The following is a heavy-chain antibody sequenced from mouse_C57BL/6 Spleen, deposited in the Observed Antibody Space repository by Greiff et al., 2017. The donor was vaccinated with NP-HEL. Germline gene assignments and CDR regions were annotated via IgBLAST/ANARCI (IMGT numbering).Heavy chain of an antibody. D-gene: IGHD1-1*01. J-gene: IGHJ3*01. CDR3: ARDYGSSERFAY. CDR1: GYTFTSYW. V-gene: IGHV1-64*01. Sequence: QVQLQQSGAELVKPGASVKLSCKASGYTFTSYWMHWVKQRPGQGLEWIGMIHPNSGSTNYNEKFKSKATLTVDKSSSTAYMQLSSLTSEDSAVYYCARDYGSSERFAYWGQGTLVTVSA. CDR2: IHPNSGST.